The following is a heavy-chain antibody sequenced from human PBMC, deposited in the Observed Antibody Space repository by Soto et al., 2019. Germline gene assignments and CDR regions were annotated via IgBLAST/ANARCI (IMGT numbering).Heavy chain of an antibody. V-gene: IGHV3-30*18. J-gene: IGHJ4*02. Sequence: PGGSLRLSCAASGFTFSSYGMHWVRQAPGKGLEWVALISYDGSDKYYADSVKGRFTISRDNSKNTLYLQMNSLRAEDTAVYYCAKDKGSTMIVGPLKWGQGTLVTVSS. CDR3: AKDKGSTMIVGPLK. D-gene: IGHD3-22*01. CDR2: ISYDGSDK. CDR1: GFTFSSYG.